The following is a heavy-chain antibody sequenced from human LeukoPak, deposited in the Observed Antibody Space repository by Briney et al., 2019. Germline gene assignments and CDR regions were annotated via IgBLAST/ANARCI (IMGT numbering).Heavy chain of an antibody. CDR3: ARDVGYGMNV. CDR1: GFTFSPYW. Sequence: GGSLRLSCAASGFTFSPYWMHWVRQVPGKGLLWVSRIVGDGSTTSYADSVEGRFTISRDNAMNTLYLQMNSLRVEDTGVYYCARDVGYGMNVWGQGTTVTVSS. J-gene: IGHJ6*02. V-gene: IGHV3-74*01. CDR2: IVGDGSTT. D-gene: IGHD2-15*01.